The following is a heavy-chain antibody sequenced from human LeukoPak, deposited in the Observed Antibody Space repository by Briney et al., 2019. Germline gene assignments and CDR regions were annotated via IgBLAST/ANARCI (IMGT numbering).Heavy chain of an antibody. CDR1: GGSFSGYY. J-gene: IGHJ3*02. CDR3: ARDKLARDYSNYRDAFDI. Sequence: SETLSLTCAVYGGSFSGYYWSWIRQPPGKGLEWIGEINHSGSTNYNPSLKSRVTISVDTSKNQFSLKLSSVAAADTAVYYCARDKLARDYSNYRDAFDIWGQGTMVTVSS. CDR2: INHSGST. D-gene: IGHD4-11*01. V-gene: IGHV4-34*01.